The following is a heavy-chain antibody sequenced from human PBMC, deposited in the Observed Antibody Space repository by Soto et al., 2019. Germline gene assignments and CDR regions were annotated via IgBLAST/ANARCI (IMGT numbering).Heavy chain of an antibody. J-gene: IGHJ5*02. Sequence: EVQLVESGGGLVQPGGSLRLSCAASGFTFSDHQMDWVRHAPVKGLEWVGRSRNKANSYTTEYAAYVKGRFTISRDDSKNSMYLQMNSLKIEDKAVYYCARVVGAPNWFDPWGQGTLVTVSS. CDR3: ARVVGAPNWFDP. CDR1: GFTFSDHQ. D-gene: IGHD1-26*01. CDR2: SRNKANSYTT. V-gene: IGHV3-72*01.